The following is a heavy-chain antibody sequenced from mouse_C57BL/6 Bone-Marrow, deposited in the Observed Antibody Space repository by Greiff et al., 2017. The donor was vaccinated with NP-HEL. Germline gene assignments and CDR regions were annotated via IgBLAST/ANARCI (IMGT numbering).Heavy chain of an antibody. CDR1: GYTFTTYP. J-gene: IGHJ1*03. Sequence: VQLQQSGAELVKPGASVKMSCKASGYTFTTYPIEWMTQNHGKSLVWIGNFHPYNDDTKYNEKFKGKATLTVEKSSSTVYLELSRLTSDDSAVYYSARGTTVGRGHWYFDVWGTGTTVTVSS. CDR2: FHPYNDDT. CDR3: ARGTTVGRGHWYFDV. V-gene: IGHV1-47*01. D-gene: IGHD1-1*01.